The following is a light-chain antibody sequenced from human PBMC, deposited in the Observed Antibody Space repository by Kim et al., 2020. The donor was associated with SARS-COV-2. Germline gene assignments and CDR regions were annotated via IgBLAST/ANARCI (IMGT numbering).Light chain of an antibody. J-gene: IGKJ5*01. CDR1: QCVSGCS. V-gene: IGKV3-20*01. CDR3: QQYGRSPIT. Sequence: STGESASLSCRASQCVSGCSFASYQQTPGPAPRLLFYAASSRAAGIPVRFRGSGSRTVLTPSICRPGPEDSAVYYCQQYGRSPITFGPGTQLEIK. CDR2: AAS.